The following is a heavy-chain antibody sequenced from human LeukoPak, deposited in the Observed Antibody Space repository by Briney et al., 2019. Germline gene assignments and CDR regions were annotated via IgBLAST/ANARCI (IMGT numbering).Heavy chain of an antibody. CDR2: IYYSGTT. CDR1: GASFNSDDQY. J-gene: IGHJ4*02. V-gene: IGHV4-31*03. Sequence: SQTLSLTCTVSGASFNSDDQYWNWIRQSPGKGLEWIGYIYYSGTTYYNPPLKSRVTISADTSKNQFSLRLSSVTAADTAVYYCARGDIGGPPGYWGQGTLVTVSS. CDR3: ARGDIGGPPGY. D-gene: IGHD4-23*01.